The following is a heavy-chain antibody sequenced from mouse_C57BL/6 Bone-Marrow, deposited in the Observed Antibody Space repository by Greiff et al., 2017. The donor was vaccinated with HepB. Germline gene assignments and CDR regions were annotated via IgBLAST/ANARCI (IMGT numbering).Heavy chain of an antibody. V-gene: IGHV1-61*01. Sequence: QVHVKQPGAELVRPGSSVKLSCKASGYTFTSYWMDWVKQRPGQGLEWIGNIYPSDSETHYNQKFKDKATLTVDKSSSTAYMQLSSLTSEDSAVYYCARRQAMDYWGQGTSVTVSS. J-gene: IGHJ4*01. CDR3: ARRQAMDY. CDR2: IYPSDSET. D-gene: IGHD3-2*01. CDR1: GYTFTSYW.